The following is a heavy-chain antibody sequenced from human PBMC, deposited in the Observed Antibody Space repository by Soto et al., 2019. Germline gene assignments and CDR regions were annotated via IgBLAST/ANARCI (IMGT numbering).Heavy chain of an antibody. CDR2: IYHSGST. J-gene: IGHJ4*02. D-gene: IGHD1-26*01. CDR3: ARTPWDGYPGYHFDY. CDR1: GGSISSSNW. V-gene: IGHV4-4*02. Sequence: QVQLQESGPGLVKPSGTLSLTCAVSGGSISSSNWWSWVRQPPGKGLEWIEEIYHSGSTNYNPSLKTRVTISVDQSKIQFSLNLRSVTAADTAVYSCARTPWDGYPGYHFDYWGQRTLVTVSS.